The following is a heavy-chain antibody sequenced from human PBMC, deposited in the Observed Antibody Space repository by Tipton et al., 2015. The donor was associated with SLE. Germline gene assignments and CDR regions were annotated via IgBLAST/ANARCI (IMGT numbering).Heavy chain of an antibody. CDR3: TTYSSGWYNYFDY. J-gene: IGHJ4*02. Sequence: GSLRLSCAASGFSFSNYDMHWVRQAPGKGLEWVGRIKSKTDGGTTDYAAPVKGRFTISRDDSKNTLYLQMNSLKTEDTAVYYCTTYSSGWYNYFDYWGQGTLVTVSS. CDR2: IKSKTDGGTT. CDR1: GFSFSNYD. D-gene: IGHD6-19*01. V-gene: IGHV3-15*07.